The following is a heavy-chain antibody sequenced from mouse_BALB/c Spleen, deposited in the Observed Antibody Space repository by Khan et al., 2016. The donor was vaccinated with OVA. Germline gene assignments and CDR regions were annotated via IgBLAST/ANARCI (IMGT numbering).Heavy chain of an antibody. CDR1: VYTFSNYT. Sequence: QPQPSGTELARPGASVKMSCKAYVYTFSNYTMHWVKQRPGQGLEWIGYINPNTSYTYYNQKFNDKDTLTTDKSSSTAYMQLSSLTSDESAVYSCASYSRYPAWFAFWGQVTLVTVSS. CDR3: ASYSRYPAWFAF. CDR2: INPNTSYT. V-gene: IGHV1-4*01. J-gene: IGHJ3*01. D-gene: IGHD2-14*01.